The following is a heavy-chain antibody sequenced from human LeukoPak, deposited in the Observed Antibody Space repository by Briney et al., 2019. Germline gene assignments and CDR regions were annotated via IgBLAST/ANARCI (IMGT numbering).Heavy chain of an antibody. CDR1: GGSFSGYY. V-gene: IGHV4-34*01. J-gene: IGHJ4*02. Sequence: PSETLSLTCAVYGGSFSGYYWSWIRQPPGKGLEWIGEINHSGSTNYNPSLKSRVTISVDTSKNQFSLKLSSVTAADTAVYYCARYSVYDLGNYFDYWGQGTLVTVSS. CDR3: ARYSVYDLGNYFDY. D-gene: IGHD5/OR15-5a*01. CDR2: INHSGST.